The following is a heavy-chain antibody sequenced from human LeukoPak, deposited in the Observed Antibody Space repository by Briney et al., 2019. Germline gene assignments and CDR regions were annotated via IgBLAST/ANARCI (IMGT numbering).Heavy chain of an antibody. Sequence: GGSLRLSCAASGFTFNSYTIHWVRQAPGKGLEWVALISYDGSYKYYADSVKGRFTISRDNSKNTLYLQMNSLRAEDTAVYYCARDKRMVDYWGQGTLVTVSS. D-gene: IGHD3-10*01. CDR2: ISYDGSYK. CDR1: GFTFNSYT. J-gene: IGHJ4*02. CDR3: ARDKRMVDY. V-gene: IGHV3-30*04.